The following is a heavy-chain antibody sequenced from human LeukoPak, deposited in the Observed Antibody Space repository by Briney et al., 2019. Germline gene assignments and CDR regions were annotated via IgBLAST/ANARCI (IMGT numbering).Heavy chain of an antibody. D-gene: IGHD6-19*01. CDR3: AKELGSGWPLRGIDY. V-gene: IGHV3-33*06. J-gene: IGHJ4*02. Sequence: VGSLRLSCAASGFTFSSYGMHWVRQAPGKGLEWVAVIWYDGSNKYYADSVKDRFTISRDNSKNTLYLQMNSLRVEDTAVYYCAKELGSGWPLRGIDYWGQGTLVTVSS. CDR2: IWYDGSNK. CDR1: GFTFSSYG.